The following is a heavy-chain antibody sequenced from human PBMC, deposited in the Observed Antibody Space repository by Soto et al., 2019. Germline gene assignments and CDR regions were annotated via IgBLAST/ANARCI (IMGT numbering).Heavy chain of an antibody. J-gene: IGHJ4*02. D-gene: IGHD1-26*01. Sequence: EVHLLESGGGLVQPGGSLRLSCAVSGLMFNSYAMSWVRQAPGKGLEWVSGLSGSGDAPLYADSVRGRFTISRDNSKNTLFLQMNSLSAEDTAVYYWVSGTYKLEYWGKGTLVTVSS. CDR1: GLMFNSYA. V-gene: IGHV3-23*01. CDR2: LSGSGDAP. CDR3: VSGTYKLEY.